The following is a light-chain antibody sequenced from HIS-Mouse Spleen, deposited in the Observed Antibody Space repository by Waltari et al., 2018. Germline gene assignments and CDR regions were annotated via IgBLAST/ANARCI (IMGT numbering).Light chain of an antibody. Sequence: QSALTQPASVSGSPGLSITIPCTGTSSYVGGSNSVSWYQQHPGKAPKLMSYDVSYWRAGLANLISGSKTGNTASLTISVVQAEDEADDYCSSYTSSSFNVVFGGGTKLTVL. CDR2: DVS. J-gene: IGLJ2*01. V-gene: IGLV2-14*03. CDR3: SSYTSSSFNVV. CDR1: SSYVGGSNS.